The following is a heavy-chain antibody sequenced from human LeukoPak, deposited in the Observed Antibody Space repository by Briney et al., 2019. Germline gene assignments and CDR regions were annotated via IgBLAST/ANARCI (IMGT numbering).Heavy chain of an antibody. CDR1: GXSISSYY. J-gene: IGHJ5*02. Sequence: SETLSLTCTVSGXSISSYYWSWIRQPAGKGLEWIGRMHTSGATDYNPSLKSRVTMSLDTSKNQFSLKLSSVTAADTAVYYCARDRANNWSQDWFDPWGQGTLVTVFS. CDR2: MHTSGAT. CDR3: ARDRANNWSQDWFDP. V-gene: IGHV4-4*07. D-gene: IGHD1-1*01.